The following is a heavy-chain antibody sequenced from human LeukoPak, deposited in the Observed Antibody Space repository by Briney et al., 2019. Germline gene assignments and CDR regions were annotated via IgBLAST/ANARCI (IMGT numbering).Heavy chain of an antibody. CDR1: GGSISSYY. CDR3: ARVHYYDSTPDY. V-gene: IGHV4-59*01. Sequence: SETLSLTCTVSGGSISSYYWSWIRQPPGKGLEWIGYVDHTDSTNFNPSLNGRVSISRDTTKNLFSLRLRSVTAADTAVYYCARVHYYDSTPDYWGQGTLVTVSS. D-gene: IGHD3-22*01. J-gene: IGHJ4*02. CDR2: VDHTDST.